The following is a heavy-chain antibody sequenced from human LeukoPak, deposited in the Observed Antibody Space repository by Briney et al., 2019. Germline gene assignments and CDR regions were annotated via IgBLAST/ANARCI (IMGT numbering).Heavy chain of an antibody. Sequence: SETLSLTCTLSGGSISSGGYYWSWIRQHPGKGLEWIGYIYYSGSTYYNPSLKSRVTISVDTSKNQFSLKLSSVTAADTAVYYCARGTVGFSTSPKEDYWGQGTLVTVSS. CDR1: GGSISSGGYY. J-gene: IGHJ4*02. CDR2: IYYSGST. V-gene: IGHV4-31*03. CDR3: ARGTVGFSTSPKEDY. D-gene: IGHD2-2*01.